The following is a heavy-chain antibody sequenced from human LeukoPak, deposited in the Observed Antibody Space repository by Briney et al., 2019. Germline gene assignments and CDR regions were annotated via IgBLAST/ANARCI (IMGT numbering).Heavy chain of an antibody. Sequence: GGSLRLSCAASGFTFSSYWMSWVRQAPGKGLEWVANIKQDGSEKYYVDSVKGRFTISRDNAKNSLYLQMNSLRAEDTAVYYCARAYYYDTSATPDYWGQGTLVTVSS. CDR1: GFTFSSYW. CDR2: IKQDGSEK. V-gene: IGHV3-7*01. CDR3: ARAYYYDTSATPDY. J-gene: IGHJ4*02. D-gene: IGHD3-22*01.